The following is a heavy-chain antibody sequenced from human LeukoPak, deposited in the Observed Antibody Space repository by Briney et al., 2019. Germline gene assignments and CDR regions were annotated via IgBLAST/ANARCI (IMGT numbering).Heavy chain of an antibody. V-gene: IGHV4-39*07. J-gene: IGHJ6*03. CDR3: ASGLPGLGYSYGPSYYYYYMDV. D-gene: IGHD5-18*01. Sequence: PSETLSLTCTVSGGSISSSSYYWGWIRQPPGKGLEWIGSIYYSGSTYYNPSLKSRVTISVDTSKNQFSLKLSSVTAADTAVYYCASGLPGLGYSYGPSYYYYYMDVWGKGTTVTVSS. CDR2: IYYSGST. CDR1: GGSISSSSYY.